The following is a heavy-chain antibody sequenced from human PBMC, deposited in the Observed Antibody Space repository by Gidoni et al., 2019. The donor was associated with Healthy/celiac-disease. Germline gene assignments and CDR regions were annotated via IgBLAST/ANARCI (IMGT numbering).Heavy chain of an antibody. Sequence: QMQLVASGGGVVKRGRSGRLSCAASGCTFSSYGMHWVRQAPGKGLDWVAVISYDGSYTSYADSVAGRFTISTDNSKNTLYLQLNSLIAEDTAVYYCATVGISFVVVSAFDSWGQVPLVTVSS. J-gene: IGHJ4*02. CDR2: ISYDGSYT. D-gene: IGHD2-21*02. CDR3: ATVGISFVVVSAFDS. CDR1: GCTFSSYG. V-gene: IGHV3-30*03.